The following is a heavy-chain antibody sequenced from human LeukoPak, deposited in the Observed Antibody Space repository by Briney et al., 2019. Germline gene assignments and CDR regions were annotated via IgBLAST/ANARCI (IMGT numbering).Heavy chain of an antibody. J-gene: IGHJ4*02. Sequence: GASVKVSYKASGYTFTSYAIHWVRQAPGQRLEWMGWISAGNGNTKYSQNFQGRVTFISNTSATTAFMELSSLRSEDAAVYYCAGDSGSGSNDYWGQGTLVTVSS. CDR1: GYTFTSYA. CDR3: AGDSGSGSNDY. D-gene: IGHD1-26*01. V-gene: IGHV1-3*01. CDR2: ISAGNGNT.